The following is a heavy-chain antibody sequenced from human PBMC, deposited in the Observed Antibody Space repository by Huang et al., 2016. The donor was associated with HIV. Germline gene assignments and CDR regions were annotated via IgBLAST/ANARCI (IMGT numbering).Heavy chain of an antibody. Sequence: QVQLQESGPGLVKPSETLSLTCTVSGGSISTYYWRWIRQSAGKGLEWIGRFYPSGKNNHNPTLRSRGTMSVDTAKNQFSLRLNSVTAADTAVYYCARENEFCGSTNCHHYYYGLDVWGQGTTVTVSS. CDR2: FYPSGKN. J-gene: IGHJ6*02. V-gene: IGHV4-4*07. CDR1: GGSISTYY. CDR3: ARENEFCGSTNCHHYYYGLDV. D-gene: IGHD2-2*01.